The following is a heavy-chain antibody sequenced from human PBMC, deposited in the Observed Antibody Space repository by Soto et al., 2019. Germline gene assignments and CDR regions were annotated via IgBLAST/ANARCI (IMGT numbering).Heavy chain of an antibody. CDR1: VGYININTYL. J-gene: IGHJ4*02. Sequence: SGTLSVTCIFCVGYININTYLWAWIRQPRGGGLAWIASISHNGVTHYNPSLRSRVTISIDTSKNHFSLTLNSVTAADTAVYYCGKVLVGANRKSDFASWGQGTLVTVSS. D-gene: IGHD1-26*01. CDR2: ISHNGVT. CDR3: GKVLVGANRKSDFAS. V-gene: IGHV4-39*02.